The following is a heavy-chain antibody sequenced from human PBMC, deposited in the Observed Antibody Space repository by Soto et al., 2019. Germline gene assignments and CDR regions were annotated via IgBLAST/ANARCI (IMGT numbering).Heavy chain of an antibody. J-gene: IGHJ2*01. CDR3: ARGFVVVVAATPGVSWYFDL. Sequence: PSETLSLTCTVSGGSISGYYWSWIRQPPGKGLEWIGYIYYSGSTNYNPSLKSRVTISVDTSKNQFSLKLSSVTAADTAVYYCARGFVVVVAATPGVSWYFDLWGRGTLVTVSS. V-gene: IGHV4-59*01. CDR2: IYYSGST. CDR1: GGSISGYY. D-gene: IGHD2-15*01.